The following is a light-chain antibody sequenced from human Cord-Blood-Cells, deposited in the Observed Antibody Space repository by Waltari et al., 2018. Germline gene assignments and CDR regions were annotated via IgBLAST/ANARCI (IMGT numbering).Light chain of an antibody. J-gene: IGLJ3*02. V-gene: IGLV2-14*03. CDR3: SSYTSSSTWV. CDR1: SSDVGGYNY. Sequence: QSALTQPASVSGSPGQSITISCTGTSSDVGGYNYVSWYQQHPGKAPKLMCYDVSNRPSGVSNRFSGSKSGNTASLTISGLQAEDEADYYCSSYTSSSTWVFGGGTKLTVL. CDR2: DVS.